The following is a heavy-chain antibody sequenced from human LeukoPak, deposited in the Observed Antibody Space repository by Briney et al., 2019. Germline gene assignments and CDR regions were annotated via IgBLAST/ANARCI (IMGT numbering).Heavy chain of an antibody. CDR3: ARDHLTAQWLLSGGDY. CDR2: ISSSGSYM. V-gene: IGHV3-21*01. D-gene: IGHD5-12*01. CDR1: GFTFSTYS. Sequence: GGSLRLSCAASGFTFSTYSMNWVRQAPGKGLEWVSSISSSGSYMYYADSVKGRFTISRDNAKNSLYLQMNSLRAEDTAVYYCARDHLTAQWLLSGGDYWGQGTLVTVSS. J-gene: IGHJ4*02.